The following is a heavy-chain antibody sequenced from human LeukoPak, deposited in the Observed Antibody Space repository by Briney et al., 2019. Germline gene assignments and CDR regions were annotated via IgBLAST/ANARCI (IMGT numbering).Heavy chain of an antibody. CDR3: ARETVVVPAAIGEGHSWFDP. Sequence: PSETLSLTCTVSGGSISSSSYYWGWIRQPPGKGLEWIGSIYHSGSTYYNPSLKSRVTISVDTSKNQFSLKLSSVTAADTAVYYCARETVVVPAAIGEGHSWFDPWGQGTLVAVSS. CDR1: GGSISSSSYY. V-gene: IGHV4-39*07. J-gene: IGHJ5*02. D-gene: IGHD2-2*01. CDR2: IYHSGST.